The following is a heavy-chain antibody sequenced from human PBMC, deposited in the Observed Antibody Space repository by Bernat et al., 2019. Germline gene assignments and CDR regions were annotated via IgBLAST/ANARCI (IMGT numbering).Heavy chain of an antibody. V-gene: IGHV1-8*01. CDR3: ARVYSGGLYYYYYGMDV. D-gene: IGHD2-21*01. CDR2: MNPNSGNT. J-gene: IGHJ6*02. CDR1: GYTFTSYD. Sequence: QVQLVQSGAEVKKPGASVKVSCKASGYTFTSYDINWVRQATGPGLEWMGWMNPNSGNTGYAQKFQGRVTMTRNTSISTAYMELSSLRSEDTAVYYCARVYSGGLYYYYYGMDVWGQGTTVTVSS.